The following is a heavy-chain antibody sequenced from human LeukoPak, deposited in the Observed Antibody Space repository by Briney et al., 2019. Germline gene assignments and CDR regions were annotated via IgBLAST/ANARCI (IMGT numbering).Heavy chain of an antibody. CDR2: ISWNSGSI. D-gene: IGHD2-21*01. V-gene: IGHV3-9*01. J-gene: IGHJ4*02. CDR3: AKDMIPVLLYYFDY. Sequence: GGSLRLSCSASGFTFSSYWMSWVRQAPGKGLEWVSGISWNSGSIGYADSVKGRFTISRDNAKNSLYLQMNSLRAEDTALYYCAKDMIPVLLYYFDYWGQGTLVTVSS. CDR1: GFTFSSYW.